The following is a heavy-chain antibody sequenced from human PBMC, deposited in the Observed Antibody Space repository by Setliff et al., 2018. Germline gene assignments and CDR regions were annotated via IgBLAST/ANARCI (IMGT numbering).Heavy chain of an antibody. Sequence: SETLSLTCSVSGGSISSGGFYWSWIRQSAGRGLEWIGHFHTGGATDYNLSLKSRVTISLDSSKNQFSLRLSSVTAADAAVYFCARESATIGEFPLYYFDKWGLGTLVTVSS. D-gene: IGHD3-10*01. CDR3: ARESATIGEFPLYYFDK. V-gene: IGHV4-61*09. J-gene: IGHJ4*02. CDR1: GGSISSGGFY. CDR2: FHTGGAT.